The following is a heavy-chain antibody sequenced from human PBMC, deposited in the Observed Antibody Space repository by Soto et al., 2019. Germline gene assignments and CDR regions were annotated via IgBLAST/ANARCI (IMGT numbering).Heavy chain of an antibody. V-gene: IGHV4-39*02. D-gene: IGHD5-18*01. Sequence: SDTLSLTCTFPSGSIRSHIYYWAWIRQPPGKGLEWIGNIHYSGSTYYDSSLQSRVTKSIDTSKNQFSLKLSSVTAADTAVYYCARGYGRNFDYWGQGTLVTVS. CDR1: SGSIRSHIYY. J-gene: IGHJ4*02. CDR3: ARGYGRNFDY. CDR2: IHYSGST.